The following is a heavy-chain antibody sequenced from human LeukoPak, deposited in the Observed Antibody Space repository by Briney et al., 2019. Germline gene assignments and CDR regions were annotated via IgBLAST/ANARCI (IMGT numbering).Heavy chain of an antibody. CDR3: ARGFALDF. CDR2: TYYRCKWYY. J-gene: IGHJ3*01. Sequence: SQTLSLTCDISGDTASSNSAAWSWIRQPPSRGLEWLGRTYYRCKWYYDYAVSVKSRITISPDTSKNQCCLQLNSVTADDTAVYYCARGFALDFWGQGTMVTVSS. V-gene: IGHV6-1*01. CDR1: GDTASSNSAA.